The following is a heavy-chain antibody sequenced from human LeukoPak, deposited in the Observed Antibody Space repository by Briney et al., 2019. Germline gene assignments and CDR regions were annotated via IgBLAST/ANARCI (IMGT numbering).Heavy chain of an antibody. CDR1: GGSISSSNW. D-gene: IGHD6-13*01. CDR2: IYHSGST. V-gene: IGHV4-4*02. J-gene: IGHJ6*03. Sequence: SGTLSLTCAVSGGSISSSNWWSWVRQPPGKGLEWIGEIYHSGSTNYNPSLKSRVTISVDKSKNQFSLKLSSVTAADTAVYYCARLSSWYTGYYMDVWGKGTTVTVSS. CDR3: ARLSSWYTGYYMDV.